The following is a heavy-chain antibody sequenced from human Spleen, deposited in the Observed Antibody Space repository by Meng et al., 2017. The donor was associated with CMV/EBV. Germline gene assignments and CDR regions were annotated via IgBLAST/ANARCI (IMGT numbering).Heavy chain of an antibody. CDR3: ARQDLAYYDSSGYSYYFDY. D-gene: IGHD3-22*01. J-gene: IGHJ4*02. CDR2: INDSGST. Sequence: SETLSLTCVVYGGSFSGYYWTWIRQPPGKGLEWIGEINDSGSTKYNPSLKSRVTISVDSSKNQFSLKLSSVTAADTAVYYCARQDLAYYDSSGYSYYFDYWGQGTLVTVSS. V-gene: IGHV4-34*01. CDR1: GGSFSGYY.